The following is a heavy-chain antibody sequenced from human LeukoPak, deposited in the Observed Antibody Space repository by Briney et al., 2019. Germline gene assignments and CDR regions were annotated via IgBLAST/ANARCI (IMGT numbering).Heavy chain of an antibody. CDR3: ARDLGRVPAAIHPYYYYYGMDV. D-gene: IGHD2-2*02. J-gene: IGHJ6*02. CDR1: GYTFTSYG. V-gene: IGHV1-18*01. CDR2: ISAYNGNT. Sequence: GASVKVSCKASGYTFTSYGISWVRQAPGQGLEWMGWISAYNGNTNYAQKLQGRVTMTTDTSTSTAYMELRSLRSDDTAVYYCARDLGRVPAAIHPYYYYYGMDVWGQGTTVTVSS.